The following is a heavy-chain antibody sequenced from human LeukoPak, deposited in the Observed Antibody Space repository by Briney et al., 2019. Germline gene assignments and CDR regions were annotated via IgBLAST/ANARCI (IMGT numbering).Heavy chain of an antibody. V-gene: IGHV1-18*01. J-gene: IGHJ4*02. Sequence: ASVKVSCKASGYTFTNYGISRVRQAPGQGLEWMGWINPYNGNANYAQKFQGRVTLTTDTSTSTAYMELRSLRYDDTAVYYCARIKWSAANDWGQGTLVTVSS. CDR3: ARIKWSAAND. D-gene: IGHD6-13*01. CDR1: GYTFTNYG. CDR2: INPYNGNA.